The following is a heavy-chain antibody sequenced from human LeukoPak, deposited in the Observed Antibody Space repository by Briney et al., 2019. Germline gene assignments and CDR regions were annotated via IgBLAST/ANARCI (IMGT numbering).Heavy chain of an antibody. J-gene: IGHJ4*02. D-gene: IGHD1-26*01. CDR3: ARGSYYGYYYFDY. V-gene: IGHV3-30*03. CDR1: GFTFSDYT. CDR2: ISYDGSNK. Sequence: PGVSLRLSCATSGFTFSDYTMNWVRQAPGKGLEWVAVISYDGSNKYYADSVKGRFTISRDNSKNTLYLQMNSLRAEDTAVYYCARGSYYGYYYFDYWGQGTLVTVSS.